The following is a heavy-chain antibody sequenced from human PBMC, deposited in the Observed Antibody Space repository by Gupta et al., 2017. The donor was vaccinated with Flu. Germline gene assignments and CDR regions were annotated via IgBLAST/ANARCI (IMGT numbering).Heavy chain of an antibody. CDR3: ARAAHQYGMDV. CDR2: INSGDGQT. Sequence: VRKPGASVQLSCKASGYTFNSYAIHWVRQVPGEGLEWMGWINSGDGQTKDSQNFQGRITITRDTSASTDYMELSTLTSDDAAVYYCARAAHQYGMDVWGQGSTVIVSS. CDR1: GYTFNSYA. J-gene: IGHJ6*02. D-gene: IGHD6-25*01. V-gene: IGHV1-3*01.